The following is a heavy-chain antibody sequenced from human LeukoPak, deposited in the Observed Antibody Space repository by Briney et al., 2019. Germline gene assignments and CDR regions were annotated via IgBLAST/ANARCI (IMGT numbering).Heavy chain of an antibody. D-gene: IGHD5-18*01. V-gene: IGHV3-15*01. Sequence: GGSLRLSCAASGFTFSSAWMSWVRQAPGEGLEWVGRIKSKTDGGTTDYAAPVKGRFTISRDDSKNTLYLQMNSLKTEDTAVYYCTKGYSYGFWRWFDPWGQGTLVTVSS. CDR3: TKGYSYGFWRWFDP. J-gene: IGHJ5*02. CDR1: GFTFSSAW. CDR2: IKSKTDGGTT.